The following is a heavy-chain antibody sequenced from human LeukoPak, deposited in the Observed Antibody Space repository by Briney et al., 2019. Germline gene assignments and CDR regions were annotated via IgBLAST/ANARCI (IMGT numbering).Heavy chain of an antibody. Sequence: HPGGSLRLSCAASGFTFSGSAMHWVRQASGKGLEWVGRIRSKANSYATAYAASVKGRFTISRDDSKNTAYLQMNSLKTEDTAVYYCTRLSGPATPHYGDYFDYWGQGTLVTVSS. J-gene: IGHJ4*02. CDR3: TRLSGPATPHYGDYFDY. V-gene: IGHV3-73*01. CDR1: GFTFSGSA. D-gene: IGHD4-17*01. CDR2: IRSKANSYAT.